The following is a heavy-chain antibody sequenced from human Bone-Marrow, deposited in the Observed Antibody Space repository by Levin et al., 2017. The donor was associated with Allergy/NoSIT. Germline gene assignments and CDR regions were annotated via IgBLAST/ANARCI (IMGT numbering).Heavy chain of an antibody. Sequence: GGSLRLSCAASGFTFSDYYMAWIRQAPGTGLEWVSYVGDTGDYTSHADSVKGRFTISRDNTKNSLYLQMNSLRAEDTAVYYCARAGRMIRGIFDSWGQGTLVSVSS. CDR2: VGDTGDYT. CDR1: GFTFSDYY. V-gene: IGHV3-11*05. D-gene: IGHD3-10*01. CDR3: ARAGRMIRGIFDS. J-gene: IGHJ4*02.